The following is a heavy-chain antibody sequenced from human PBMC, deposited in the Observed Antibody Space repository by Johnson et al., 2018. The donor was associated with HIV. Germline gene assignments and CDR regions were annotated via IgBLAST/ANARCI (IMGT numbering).Heavy chain of an antibody. D-gene: IGHD3-22*01. J-gene: IGHJ3*01. CDR3: AREVHYDSSGYYDRYAFDV. V-gene: IGHV3-11*01. CDR2: ISSSGSTK. Sequence: QVQLVESGGGLVQPGGSLRLSCAASGFTFSDYYMSWIRQAPGKGLEWVSYISSSGSTKYYADSVKGRFSISRDNAKNSLYLQMNRLRAEDTAVYYCAREVHYDSSGYYDRYAFDVWGQGTTVIVSS. CDR1: GFTFSDYY.